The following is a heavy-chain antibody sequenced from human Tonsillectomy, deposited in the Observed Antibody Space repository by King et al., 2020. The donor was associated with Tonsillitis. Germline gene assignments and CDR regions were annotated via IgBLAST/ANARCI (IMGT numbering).Heavy chain of an antibody. V-gene: IGHV3-7*03. CDR3: AREFAFGGKY. CDR1: GLTFSSYW. D-gene: IGHD4-23*01. Sequence: VQLVQSGGGLVQPGGSLRLSCAVSGLTFSSYWMSWVRQAPGKGLEWVANINQHGGEKYYVDSVKGRFTISRDNAKNSLYLQMNSLRADDTALYYCAREFAFGGKYWGRGPLVIVSS. CDR2: INQHGGEK. J-gene: IGHJ1*01.